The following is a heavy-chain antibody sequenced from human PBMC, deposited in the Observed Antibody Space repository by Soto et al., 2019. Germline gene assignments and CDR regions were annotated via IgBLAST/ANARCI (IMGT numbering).Heavy chain of an antibody. D-gene: IGHD3-16*02. V-gene: IGHV3-23*01. CDR3: AKEFGFRYKSSAFDY. CDR2: VSPSGDST. J-gene: IGHJ4*02. Sequence: PGGSLRLSCEASGFIFSTYSMTWVRQVPGKGLEWVAAVSPSGDSTYYADSLKGRLTISRDNSKNTVFLQMNTLRAEDTAVYYCAKEFGFRYKSSAFDYWGQGTLVTVSS. CDR1: GFIFSTYS.